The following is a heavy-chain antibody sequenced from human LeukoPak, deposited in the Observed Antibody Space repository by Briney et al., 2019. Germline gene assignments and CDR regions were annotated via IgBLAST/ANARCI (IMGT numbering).Heavy chain of an antibody. Sequence: ASVKVSCKASGGTFSSYAISWVGQAPGQGLKWMGGIIPIFGTANYAQKFQGRVTIATDESTSTAYMELSSLRSEDTAVYYCASLDGYSSGWRPANFYYYYYMDVWGKGTTVTASS. V-gene: IGHV1-69*05. D-gene: IGHD6-19*01. CDR1: GGTFSSYA. J-gene: IGHJ6*03. CDR3: ASLDGYSSGWRPANFYYYYYMDV. CDR2: IIPIFGTA.